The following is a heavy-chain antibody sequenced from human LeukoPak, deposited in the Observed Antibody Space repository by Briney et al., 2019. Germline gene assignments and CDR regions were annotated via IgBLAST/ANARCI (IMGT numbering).Heavy chain of an antibody. D-gene: IGHD5-12*01. CDR3: AGIVATTHDY. CDR2: ISYDGSNK. J-gene: IGHJ4*02. V-gene: IGHV3-30*03. CDR1: GFTFSSYG. Sequence: PGGSLRLSCAASGFTFSSYGMHWVRQAPGKGLEWVAVISYDGSNKYYADSVKGRFTISRDNSKNTLYLQMNSLRAEDTAVYYCAGIVATTHDYWGQGTLVTVSS.